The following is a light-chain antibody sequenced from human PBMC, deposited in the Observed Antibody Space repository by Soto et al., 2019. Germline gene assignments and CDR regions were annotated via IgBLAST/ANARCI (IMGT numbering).Light chain of an antibody. V-gene: IGKV3-20*01. Sequence: EIVLTQSRGTLSLSPGERATLSCRASQSVSSNYLAWYQQKPCQAPMLLLSGASSRATGIPDRFSGSGSGPDFTLTISGLEPEDFAVYYCQQYGSSPFTFGPGTKVDIK. CDR1: QSVSSNY. CDR3: QQYGSSPFT. J-gene: IGKJ3*01. CDR2: GAS.